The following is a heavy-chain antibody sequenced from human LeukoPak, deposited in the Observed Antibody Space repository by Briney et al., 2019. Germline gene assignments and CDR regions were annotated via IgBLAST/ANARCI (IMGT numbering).Heavy chain of an antibody. J-gene: IGHJ3*02. V-gene: IGHV4-59*01. D-gene: IGHD1-26*01. CDR2: IYYSGST. CDR1: GGSITYYY. CDR3: ARGGSHYDVFDI. Sequence: PSETLSLTCTVSGGSITYYYWSWLRQPPGKGLEWIGYIYYSGSTNYNPSLKSRVTISVDTSKNQFSLKLSSVTAADTAVYYCARGGSHYDVFDIWGQGTMVTVSS.